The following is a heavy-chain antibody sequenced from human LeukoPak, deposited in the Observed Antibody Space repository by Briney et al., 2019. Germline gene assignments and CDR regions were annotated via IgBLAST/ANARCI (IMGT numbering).Heavy chain of an antibody. Sequence: GGSLRLSCAASGFTVSSNYMSWVRQAPGKGLEWVSVIYSGGSTYYADSVKGRFTISRDNSKNTLYLQMNSLRAEDTAVYYCAREAKGRDFDYWGQGTLVTVSS. V-gene: IGHV3-53*01. CDR3: AREAKGRDFDY. J-gene: IGHJ4*02. CDR1: GFTVSSNY. CDR2: IYSGGST.